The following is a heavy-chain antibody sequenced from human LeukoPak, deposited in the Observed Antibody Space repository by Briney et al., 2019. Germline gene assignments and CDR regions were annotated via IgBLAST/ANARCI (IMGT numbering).Heavy chain of an antibody. J-gene: IGHJ4*02. CDR1: GYTLTELS. D-gene: IGHD3-22*01. Sequence: ASVKVSCKVSGYTLTELSMHWVRQAPGKGLEWMGGFYPEDGETNYAQTFQGRVTMSEDTSTDTAYMELSSLRSEDTAVYYCATAVDGYDSSLDYWGQGTLVTVSS. V-gene: IGHV1-24*01. CDR3: ATAVDGYDSSLDY. CDR2: FYPEDGET.